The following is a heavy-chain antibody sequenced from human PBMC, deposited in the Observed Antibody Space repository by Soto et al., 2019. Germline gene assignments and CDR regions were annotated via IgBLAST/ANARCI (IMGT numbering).Heavy chain of an antibody. V-gene: IGHV3-9*01. J-gene: IGHJ4*02. CDR1: GFTFDDYA. Sequence: PGGSMRLSCAASGFTFDDYAMHWVRQAPGKGLEWVSGISWNSGSIGYADSVKGRFTISRDNAKNSLYLQMNSLRAEDTALYYCATLVTFNYYGSGSYQNDYWGQGTLVTVSS. CDR3: ATLVTFNYYGSGSYQNDY. D-gene: IGHD3-10*01. CDR2: ISWNSGSI.